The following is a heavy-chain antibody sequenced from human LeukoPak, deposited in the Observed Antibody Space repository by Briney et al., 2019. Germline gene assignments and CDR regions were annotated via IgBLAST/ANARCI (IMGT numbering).Heavy chain of an antibody. J-gene: IGHJ5*02. V-gene: IGHV4-34*01. CDR2: INHSGST. D-gene: IGHD2-2*02. CDR3: ARGQDDCSSTSCYTSSGGFDP. Sequence: SETLSLTCAVYGGSFSGYYWSWIRQPPGKGLEWIGEINHSGSTNYNPSLKSRVTISVDTSKNQFSLKLSSVTAADTAVYYCARGQDDCSSTSCYTSSGGFDPWGQGTLVTVSS. CDR1: GGSFSGYY.